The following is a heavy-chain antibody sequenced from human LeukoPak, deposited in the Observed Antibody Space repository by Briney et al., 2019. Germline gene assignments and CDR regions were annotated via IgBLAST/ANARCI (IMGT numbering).Heavy chain of an antibody. Sequence: GGSLRLSCAASGFTFSSYSMNWVRQAPGKGLEWVSYISSSSSTIYYADSVKGRFTISRDNAKNSLYLQMNSLRAEDTAVYYCARAYCSGGSCEGGGMDVWGKGTTVTVSS. CDR1: GFTFSSYS. D-gene: IGHD2-15*01. CDR3: ARAYCSGGSCEGGGMDV. J-gene: IGHJ6*04. CDR2: ISSSSSTI. V-gene: IGHV3-48*01.